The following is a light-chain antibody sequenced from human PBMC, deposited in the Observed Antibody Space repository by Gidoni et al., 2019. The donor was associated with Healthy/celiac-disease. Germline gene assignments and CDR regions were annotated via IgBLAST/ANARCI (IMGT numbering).Light chain of an antibody. Sequence: EIVLTQSPATLSLSPGERATLSCRASQSVSSYLAWYQQKPGQAPRLLLYDASNRATGIPARFSGSGSGTDFTLTISSLEPEDVAVYYCQQRSNWPPMYTFGQGTKLEIK. J-gene: IGKJ2*01. CDR1: QSVSSY. CDR2: DAS. V-gene: IGKV3-11*01. CDR3: QQRSNWPPMYT.